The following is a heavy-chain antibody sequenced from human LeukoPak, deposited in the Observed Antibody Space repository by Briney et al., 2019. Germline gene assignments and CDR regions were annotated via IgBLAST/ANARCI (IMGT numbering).Heavy chain of an antibody. CDR2: IGGSGDFT. V-gene: IGHV3-23*01. Sequence: PGGSLRLSCAASGFTFSGYAMSWVRQAPGKGLEWVSAIGGSGDFTYYAEYVKGRFTISRDNSKKTLYLQMNSLRAEDTAVYYCAKADRGWGVITKDWGQGTLVTVSS. CDR1: GFTFSGYA. D-gene: IGHD3-10*01. CDR3: AKADRGWGVITKD. J-gene: IGHJ4*02.